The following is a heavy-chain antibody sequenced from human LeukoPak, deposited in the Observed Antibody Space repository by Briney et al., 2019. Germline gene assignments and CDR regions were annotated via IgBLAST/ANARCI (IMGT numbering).Heavy chain of an antibody. D-gene: IGHD1-26*01. Sequence: GGTLRLSCAASGFTFSSYGMSWVRQAPGKGLEWVGRIKSKTDGGTTDYAAPVKGRFTISRDDSKNTLYLQMNSLKTEDTAVYYCTTPVGATRWFDPWGQGTLVTVSS. CDR1: GFTFSSYG. V-gene: IGHV3-15*01. CDR2: IKSKTDGGTT. CDR3: TTPVGATRWFDP. J-gene: IGHJ5*02.